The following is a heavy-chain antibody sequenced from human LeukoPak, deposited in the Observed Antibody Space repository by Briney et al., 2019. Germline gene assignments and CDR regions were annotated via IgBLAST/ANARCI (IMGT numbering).Heavy chain of an antibody. CDR3: ARALGYDFWSGYQFDY. J-gene: IGHJ4*02. CDR1: GGSISSSSYY. V-gene: IGHV4-39*01. CDR2: IYYSGST. Sequence: PSETLSLTCTVSGGSISSSSYYWGWIRQPPGKGLEWIGSIYYSGSTYYNPSLKSRVTISVDTSKNQFSLKPSSVTAADTAVYYCARALGYDFWSGYQFDYWGQGTLVTVSS. D-gene: IGHD3-3*01.